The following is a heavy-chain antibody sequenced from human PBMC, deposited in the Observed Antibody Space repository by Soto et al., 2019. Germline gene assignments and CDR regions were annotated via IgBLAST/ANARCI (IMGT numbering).Heavy chain of an antibody. V-gene: IGHV4-34*01. CDR2: INHSGST. J-gene: IGHJ4*02. CDR1: GGSFSGYY. Sequence: SETLSLTCAVYGGSFSGYYWTWIRQPPGKGLEWIGEINHSGSTNYNPSLKSRVTISVDTSKNQFSLKLSSVTAADTAVYYCARFLRVGYSYGYYYWGQGTLVTV. CDR3: ARFLRVGYSYGYYY. D-gene: IGHD5-18*01.